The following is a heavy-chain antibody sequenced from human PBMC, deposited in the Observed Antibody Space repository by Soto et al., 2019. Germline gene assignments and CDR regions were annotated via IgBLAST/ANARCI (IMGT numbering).Heavy chain of an antibody. CDR3: GRPSNDGDYQISYYDWGG. V-gene: IGHV4-34*01. CDR2: INHSGST. Sequence: SETLSLTCAVYGGSLSGYYWSWIRQPPGKGLEWIGEINHSGSTNYNPSLKSRVTISVDTPNNQFSLKLSSVTAADTAVYYCGRPSNDGDYQISYYDWGGWGQGTRVTVAS. CDR1: GGSLSGYY. D-gene: IGHD4-17*01. J-gene: IGHJ6*01.